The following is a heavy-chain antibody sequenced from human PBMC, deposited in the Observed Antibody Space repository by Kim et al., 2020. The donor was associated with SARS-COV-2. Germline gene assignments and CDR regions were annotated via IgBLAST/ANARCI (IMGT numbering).Heavy chain of an antibody. J-gene: IGHJ4*02. D-gene: IGHD1-26*01. Sequence: TYAQGFTGRFVFSLDTSVSTAYLQISSLKAEDTAVYYCARDLAIEYPVVGYWGQGTLVTVSS. V-gene: IGHV7-4-1*02. CDR3: ARDLAIEYPVVGY.